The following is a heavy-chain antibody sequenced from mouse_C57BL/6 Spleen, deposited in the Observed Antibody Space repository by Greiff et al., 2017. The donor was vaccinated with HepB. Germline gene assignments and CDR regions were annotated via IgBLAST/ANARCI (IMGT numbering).Heavy chain of an antibody. CDR2: IYPGNSDT. D-gene: IGHD1-1*01. Sequence: VQLQQSGTVLARPGASVKMSCKTSGYKFTSYWMHWVKQRPGQGLEWIGAIYPGNSDTSYNQKFKGKAKLTAVTSASTAYMELSSLTNEDSAVYYCTNPVYSTGFAYWGQGTLVTVSA. J-gene: IGHJ3*01. V-gene: IGHV1-5*01. CDR1: GYKFTSYW. CDR3: TNPVYSTGFAY.